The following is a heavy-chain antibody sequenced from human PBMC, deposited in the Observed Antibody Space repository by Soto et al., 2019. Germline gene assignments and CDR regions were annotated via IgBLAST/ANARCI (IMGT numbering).Heavy chain of an antibody. J-gene: IGHJ3*02. Sequence: ASVKVSCKASGYTFTSYAMHWVRQAPGQRLEWMGWINAGNGNTKYSQKFQGRVTMTEDTSTDTAYMELSSLRSEDTAVYYCATGVGGYYDSSDGGDAFDIWGQGTMVTVSS. V-gene: IGHV1-3*01. CDR2: INAGNGNT. D-gene: IGHD3-22*01. CDR1: GYTFTSYA. CDR3: ATGVGGYYDSSDGGDAFDI.